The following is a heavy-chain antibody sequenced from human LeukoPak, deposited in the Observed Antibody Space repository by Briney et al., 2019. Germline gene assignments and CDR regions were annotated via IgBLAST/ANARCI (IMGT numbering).Heavy chain of an antibody. CDR1: GGSISSYY. D-gene: IGHD3-3*01. V-gene: IGHV4-59*01. J-gene: IGHJ4*02. CDR3: ARGEYDFWSGYRFDY. Sequence: PSETLSLTCTVSGGSISSYYWSWIRQPPGKGLEWIGYIYYSGSTNYNPSLKSRVTISVDTSKNQFSLKLSSVTAADTAVYYCARGEYDFWSGYRFDYWGQGTLVTVSS. CDR2: IYYSGST.